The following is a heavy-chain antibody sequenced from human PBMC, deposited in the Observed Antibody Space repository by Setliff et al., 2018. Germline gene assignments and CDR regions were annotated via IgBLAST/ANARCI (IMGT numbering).Heavy chain of an antibody. CDR2: ISVYNGNT. CDR3: VREYSGGGLT. V-gene: IGHV1-18*01. CDR1: GYPFTSYG. D-gene: IGHD1-26*01. Sequence: ASVKVSCKASGYPFTSYGFSWVRQAPGQGLGWMGRISVYNGNTNYGQKYQGRVAMTTDTSTNTVYMELRSLRSDDTAVYFCVREYSGGGLTWGQGTMVTVSS. J-gene: IGHJ3*01.